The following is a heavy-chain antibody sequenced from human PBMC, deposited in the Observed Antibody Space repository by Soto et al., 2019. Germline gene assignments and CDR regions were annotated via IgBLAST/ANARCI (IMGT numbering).Heavy chain of an antibody. CDR1: GGSISSGGYY. D-gene: IGHD3-22*01. Sequence: SETLSLTCTVSGGSISSGGYYWSWIRQHPGKGLEWIGYIYYSGSTYYNPSLKSRVTISVDTSKNQFSLKLSSVTAADTAVYYCARDPTYYYDSSGPTARGGMDVWGQGTTVTVSS. V-gene: IGHV4-31*03. CDR3: ARDPTYYYDSSGPTARGGMDV. J-gene: IGHJ6*02. CDR2: IYYSGST.